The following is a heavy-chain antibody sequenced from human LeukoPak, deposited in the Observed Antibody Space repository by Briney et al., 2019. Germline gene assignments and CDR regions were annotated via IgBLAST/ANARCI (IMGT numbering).Heavy chain of an antibody. D-gene: IGHD3-22*01. Sequence: SETLSLTCAVYGGSFSGYYWSWIRQPPGKGLEWIGEINHSGSTNYNPSLKSRVTMSVDTSKNQFSLKLSSVTAADTAVYYCARETWGSSGYYTRYYYYYYMDVWGKGTTVTISS. CDR2: INHSGST. V-gene: IGHV4-34*01. CDR1: GGSFSGYY. CDR3: ARETWGSSGYYTRYYYYYYMDV. J-gene: IGHJ6*03.